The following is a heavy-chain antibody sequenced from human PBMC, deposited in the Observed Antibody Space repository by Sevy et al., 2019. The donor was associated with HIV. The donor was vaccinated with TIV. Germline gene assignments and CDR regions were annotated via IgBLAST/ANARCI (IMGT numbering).Heavy chain of an antibody. D-gene: IGHD2-2*01. Sequence: GESLKISCKGSGYSFTSYWISWVRQMPGKGLEWMGRIDPSDSYTNYSPSFQGHVTISADKSISTAYLQWSSLKASDTAMYYCARHYHCSSTSCYYYYGMDVWGQGTTATVSS. CDR1: GYSFTSYW. J-gene: IGHJ6*02. CDR3: ARHYHCSSTSCYYYYGMDV. V-gene: IGHV5-10-1*01. CDR2: IDPSDSYT.